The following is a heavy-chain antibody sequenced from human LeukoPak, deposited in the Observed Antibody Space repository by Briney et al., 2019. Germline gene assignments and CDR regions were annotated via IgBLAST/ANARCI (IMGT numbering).Heavy chain of an antibody. CDR3: ANLGYCSGGDCYRTY. CDR1: GGSISSRNW. D-gene: IGHD2-15*01. CDR2: IYHSGST. Sequence: SETLSLTCAVSGGSISSRNWWSWVRQTPRKGLEWIGEIYHSGSTNYNPSLQSRVTISLDKSKNQFSLKLRSVTAAVTAVYYCANLGYCSGGDCYRTYWGQGALVTVSS. V-gene: IGHV4-4*02. J-gene: IGHJ4*02.